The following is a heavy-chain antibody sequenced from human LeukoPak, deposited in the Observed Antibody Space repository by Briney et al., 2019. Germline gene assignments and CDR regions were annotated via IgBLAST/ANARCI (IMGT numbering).Heavy chain of an antibody. CDR1: GFIFSKYW. Sequence: PGGSPRLSCAASGFIFSKYWMTWVRQAPGKGLEWVANIKRDGSVIHYVDSVKGRFTIARDNAKNSLYLQMDSLRAEDTAVYYCAKCSRYCSSTSCYKECYYYGMDVWGQGTTVTVSS. J-gene: IGHJ6*02. V-gene: IGHV3-7*01. CDR2: IKRDGSVI. D-gene: IGHD2-2*02. CDR3: AKCSRYCSSTSCYKECYYYGMDV.